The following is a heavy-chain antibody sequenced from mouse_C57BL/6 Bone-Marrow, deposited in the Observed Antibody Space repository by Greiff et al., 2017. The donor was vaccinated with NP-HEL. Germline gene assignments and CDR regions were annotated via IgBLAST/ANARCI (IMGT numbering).Heavy chain of an antibody. D-gene: IGHD1-1*01. CDR1: GYTFTSYW. CDR2: IYPGSGST. Sequence: VQLQQPGAELVKPGASVKMSCKASGYTFTSYWITWVKQRPGQGLEWIGDIYPGSGSTNYNEKFKSKATLTVDTSSSTAYMQLSSLTSEDSAVYYCARVCYYYGGAMDYWGQGTSVTVSS. V-gene: IGHV1-55*01. J-gene: IGHJ4*01. CDR3: ARVCYYYGGAMDY.